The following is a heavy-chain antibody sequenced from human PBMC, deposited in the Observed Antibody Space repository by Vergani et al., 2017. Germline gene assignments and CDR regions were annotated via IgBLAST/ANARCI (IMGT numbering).Heavy chain of an antibody. Sequence: EVQLLESGGRLVQPGGSLRLSCVASGFAFSRYAMCWVRQAPGKGGEWGSGLTASGSGISYADSVRGRFTISRDHSKNTLFLQMDSLRAEDTAVYYCAKSGWLQHFGAHYFDSWGQGILVTVSS. V-gene: IGHV3-23*01. J-gene: IGHJ4*02. CDR2: LTASGSGI. CDR1: GFAFSRYA. CDR3: AKSGWLQHFGAHYFDS. D-gene: IGHD5-24*01.